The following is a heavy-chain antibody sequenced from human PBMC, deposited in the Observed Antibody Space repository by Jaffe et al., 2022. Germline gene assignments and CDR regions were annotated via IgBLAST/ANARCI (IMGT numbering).Heavy chain of an antibody. CDR3: ARVYSSGWSKDERCFDY. Sequence: QVQLVQSGAEVKKPGASVKVSCKASGYTFTSYGISWVRQAPGQGLEWMGWISAYNGNTNYAQKLQGRVTMTTDTSTSTAYMELRSLRSDDTAVYYCARVYSSGWSKDERCFDYWGQGTLVTVSS. J-gene: IGHJ4*02. CDR2: ISAYNGNT. D-gene: IGHD6-19*01. V-gene: IGHV1-18*01. CDR1: GYTFTSYG.